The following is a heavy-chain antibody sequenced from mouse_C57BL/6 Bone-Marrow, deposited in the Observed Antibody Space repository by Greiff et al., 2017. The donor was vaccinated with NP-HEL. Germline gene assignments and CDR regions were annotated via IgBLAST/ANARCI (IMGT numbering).Heavy chain of an antibody. J-gene: IGHJ4*01. V-gene: IGHV5-17*01. Sequence: EVQRVESGGGLVKPGGSLKLSCAASGFTFSDYGMHWVRQAPEKGLEWVAYISSGSSTISYADTVKGRFTISRDNAKNTLFLQMTSLRSEDTAMYYCARPYYGSSYEAMDYWGQGTSVTVSS. D-gene: IGHD1-1*01. CDR2: ISSGSSTI. CDR1: GFTFSDYG. CDR3: ARPYYGSSYEAMDY.